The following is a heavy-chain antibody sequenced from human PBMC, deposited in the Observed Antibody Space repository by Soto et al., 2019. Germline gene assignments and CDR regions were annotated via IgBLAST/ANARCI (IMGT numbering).Heavy chain of an antibody. CDR2: INAGNGNT. CDR1: GYTFSSHA. Sequence: QVQLVQSGAEVKKPGASVKVSCKASGYTFSSHAMHWVRQAPGQRLEWMGWINAGNGNTKYSQNFQGRVAITRDTSASTAYMELRSLRSEDTAGYDCARDGARITVLGGVYYFDYWGQGTLVTVSS. CDR3: ARDGARITVLGGVYYFDY. V-gene: IGHV1-3*01. J-gene: IGHJ4*02. D-gene: IGHD3-3*01.